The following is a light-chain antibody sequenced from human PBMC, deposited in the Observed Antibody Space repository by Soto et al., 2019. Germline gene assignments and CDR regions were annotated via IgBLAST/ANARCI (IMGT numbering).Light chain of an antibody. V-gene: IGLV2-14*01. J-gene: IGLJ2*01. CDR1: SSDVGGYNY. Sequence: QSALTQPASVSGSPGQSITISCTGTSSDVGGYNYVSWYQQHPGKAPKLMIYEVSNRPSGVSNRFSGSKSGNTASLTISGLQAEDEADYYCSSYSRSSIPVFGGGTKLTVL. CDR2: EVS. CDR3: SSYSRSSIPV.